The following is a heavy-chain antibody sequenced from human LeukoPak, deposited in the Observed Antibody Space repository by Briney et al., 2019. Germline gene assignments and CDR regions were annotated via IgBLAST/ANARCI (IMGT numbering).Heavy chain of an antibody. J-gene: IGHJ4*02. V-gene: IGHV3-23*01. CDR1: GFTFSNYA. Sequence: GGSLRLSCTASGFTFSNYAMSWVRQAPGKGLEWVSAIIASGDSTYYADPVKGRFTISRDNSKNTLDLQMNSLRADDTAVYYCARELKVAGPTTGFDYWGQGTLVTVSS. CDR2: IIASGDST. CDR3: ARELKVAGPTTGFDY. D-gene: IGHD1-26*01.